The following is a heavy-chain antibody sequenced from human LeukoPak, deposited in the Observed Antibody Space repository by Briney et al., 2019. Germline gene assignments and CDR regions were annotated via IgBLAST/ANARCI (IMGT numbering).Heavy chain of an antibody. J-gene: IGHJ6*03. V-gene: IGHV1-18*01. CDR2: ISAYNGNT. Sequence: ASVKVSCKASGGTFSSYAISWVRQAPGQGLEWMGWISAYNGNTNYAQKLQGRVTMTTDTSTSTAYVELRSLRSDDTAVYYCARDPMGYYYYYMDVWGKGTTVTVSS. CDR1: GGTFSSYA. D-gene: IGHD5-24*01. CDR3: ARDPMGYYYYYMDV.